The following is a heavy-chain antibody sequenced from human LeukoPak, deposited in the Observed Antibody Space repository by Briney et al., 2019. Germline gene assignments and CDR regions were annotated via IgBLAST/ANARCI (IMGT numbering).Heavy chain of an antibody. D-gene: IGHD1-26*01. Sequence: GGSLRLSCAASGFTFDKYALNWFSHTPGKGLEWLSYISSTRDIYYADSVKGRFTISRDNAKKSLYLQMNSLRAEDTAVYFCARDDKWAFDYWGQGTLVTVSS. CDR2: ISSTRDI. V-gene: IGHV3-69-1*02. CDR3: ARDDKWAFDY. CDR1: GFTFDKYA. J-gene: IGHJ4*02.